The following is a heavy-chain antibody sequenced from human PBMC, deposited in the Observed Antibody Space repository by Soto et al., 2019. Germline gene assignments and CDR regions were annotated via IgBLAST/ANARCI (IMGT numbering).Heavy chain of an antibody. Sequence: ASETLSLTCALYCGSFVDYYWSWIRQPPGKGLEWIGEISHSGTTNYNPSLKSRVTISVDTSKNQLSLNLSSVTAADTAVYYCARGLGVGYYYSGMDVWGQGTTVTVSS. V-gene: IGHV4-34*01. D-gene: IGHD3-10*01. CDR1: CGSFVDYY. CDR2: ISHSGTT. CDR3: ARGLGVGYYYSGMDV. J-gene: IGHJ6*02.